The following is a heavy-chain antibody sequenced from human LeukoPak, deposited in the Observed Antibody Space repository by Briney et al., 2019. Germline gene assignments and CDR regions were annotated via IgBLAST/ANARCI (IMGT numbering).Heavy chain of an antibody. CDR3: ARDFSLSVFRNYYDSSGYYYPTPYDY. CDR1: GFTFSDYY. V-gene: IGHV3-11*01. CDR2: ISSSGSTI. D-gene: IGHD3-22*01. J-gene: IGHJ4*02. Sequence: GGSLRLSCAASGFTFSDYYMSWIRQAPGKGLEWVSYISSSGSTIYYADSVKGRFTISRDNAKNSLYLQMNSLRAEDTAVYYCARDFSLSVFRNYYDSSGYYYPTPYDYWGQGTLVTVSS.